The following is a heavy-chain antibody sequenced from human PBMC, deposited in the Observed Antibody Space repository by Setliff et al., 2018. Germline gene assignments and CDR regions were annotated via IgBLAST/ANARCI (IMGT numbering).Heavy chain of an antibody. CDR2: IYYSGST. V-gene: IGHV4-39*01. CDR1: GGSISSSSYY. D-gene: IGHD3-10*01. Sequence: ETLSLTCTVSGGSISSSSYYWGWIRQPPGKGLEWIGSIYYSGSTYYNPSLKSRVTISVDTSKNQFSLKLSSVTAADTAVYYCARALLWFGEGMDAWGKGTTVTVSS. CDR3: ARALLWFGEGMDA. J-gene: IGHJ6*03.